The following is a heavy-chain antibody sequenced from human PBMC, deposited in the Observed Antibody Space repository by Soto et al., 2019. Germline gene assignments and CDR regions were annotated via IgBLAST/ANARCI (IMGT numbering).Heavy chain of an antibody. J-gene: IGHJ4*02. CDR3: ASNGYYDFWSGTGPLDY. V-gene: IGHV4-34*01. Sequence: QVQLQQWGAGLLKPSETLSLTCAVYGGSFSGYYWSWIRQPPGKGLEWIGEINHSGSTNYNPSLTSPVTISVDTSQNEYSLQLSSVTAADKAVYYCASNGYYDFWSGTGPLDYWGQGTLVTVSS. D-gene: IGHD3-3*01. CDR2: INHSGST. CDR1: GGSFSGYY.